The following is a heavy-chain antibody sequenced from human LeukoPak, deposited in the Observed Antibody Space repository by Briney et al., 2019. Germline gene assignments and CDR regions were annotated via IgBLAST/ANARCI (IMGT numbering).Heavy chain of an antibody. V-gene: IGHV4-4*07. CDR3: ARDGSTQGLLWFGELSGYYFDY. J-gene: IGHJ4*02. CDR2: IYTSGST. CDR1: GGSISSYY. Sequence: SETLSLTCTVSGGSISSYYWSWIRQPAGKGLEWIGRIYTSGSTNYNPSLKSRVTMSVDTSKNQFSLKLSSVTAADTAVYYCARDGSTQGLLWFGELSGYYFDYWGQGTLVTVSS. D-gene: IGHD3-10*01.